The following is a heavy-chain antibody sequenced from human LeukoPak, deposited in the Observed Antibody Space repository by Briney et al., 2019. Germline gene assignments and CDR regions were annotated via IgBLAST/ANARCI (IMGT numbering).Heavy chain of an antibody. V-gene: IGHV4-34*01. D-gene: IGHD6-25*01. Sequence: SETLSLTCAVYGGSFSGYYWSWIRQPPGKGLEWIGEINHSGSTNYNPSLKSRVTISVDTSKNQFSLKLSSVTAADTAVYYSARFPPRARKSSERWGQGTLVTVSS. J-gene: IGHJ4*02. CDR1: GGSFSGYY. CDR2: INHSGST. CDR3: ARFPPRARKSSER.